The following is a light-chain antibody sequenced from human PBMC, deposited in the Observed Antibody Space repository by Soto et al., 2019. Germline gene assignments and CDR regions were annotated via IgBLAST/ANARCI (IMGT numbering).Light chain of an antibody. V-gene: IGKV3-15*01. Sequence: EIFMTQSPATLSVSPGERIILSCRASQSVGSTLAWYQRKPAQAPRLLLHGASTRATGVPARFSGSGSGTAFTLTISSLQSEDCAVYYGQQYSTSLTFGGGTTLEIK. CDR1: QSVGST. CDR2: GAS. J-gene: IGKJ4*02. CDR3: QQYSTSLT.